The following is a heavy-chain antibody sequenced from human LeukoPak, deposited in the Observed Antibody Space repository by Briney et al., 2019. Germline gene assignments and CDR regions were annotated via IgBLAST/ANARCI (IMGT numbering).Heavy chain of an antibody. J-gene: IGHJ6*03. CDR2: IRQDANSK. V-gene: IGHV3-7*01. CDR3: VRWDPESGQYYYIDV. CDR1: GFSFSYYW. Sequence: PGGSLRLTCAASGFSFSYYWMGWVRQAPGQGLEWVANIRQDANSKYFAASVKGRATISRDNARNSLSLQVDNLRVEDTAVYYCVRWDPESGQYYYIDVWGKGTTVTVFS. D-gene: IGHD1-26*01.